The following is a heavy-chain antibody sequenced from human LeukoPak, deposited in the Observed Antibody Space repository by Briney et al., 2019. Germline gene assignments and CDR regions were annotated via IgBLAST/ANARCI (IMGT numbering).Heavy chain of an antibody. D-gene: IGHD6-13*01. V-gene: IGHV3-23*01. CDR1: GFTFSSYA. Sequence: GGSLRLSCAASGFTFSSYAMSWVRQAPGKGLEWVSAISGIGGSTYYADSVKGRFTISRDNSKNTLYLQMNSLRAEDTAVYYCAKEGSSSWYFHRGGDFDYWGQGTLVTVSS. J-gene: IGHJ4*02. CDR2: ISGIGGST. CDR3: AKEGSSSWYFHRGGDFDY.